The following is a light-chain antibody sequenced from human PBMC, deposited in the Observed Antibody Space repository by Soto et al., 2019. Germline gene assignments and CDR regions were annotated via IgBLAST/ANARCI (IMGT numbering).Light chain of an antibody. CDR2: GAS. CDR1: QSVSTN. J-gene: IGKJ4*01. Sequence: IVLKQSAVTLSGSARERVILSCMASQSVSTNLAWYQQKPGQAPRLLIHGASTRATGIPARFSGSGSGTEFTLTISSLQSEDFAVYYCQQDNTWPITFGGGTKVDIK. CDR3: QQDNTWPIT. V-gene: IGKV3-15*01.